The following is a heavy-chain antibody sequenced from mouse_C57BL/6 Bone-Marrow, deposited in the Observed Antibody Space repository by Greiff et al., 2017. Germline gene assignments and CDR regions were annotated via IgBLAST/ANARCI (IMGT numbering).Heavy chain of an antibody. CDR3: AKNRYYSGSRRYFDV. V-gene: IGHV2-5*01. CDR1: GFSLTSYG. Sequence: VKLMESGPGLVQPSQSLSITCTVSGFSLTSYGVHWVRQSPGKGLEWLGVIWRGGSTDYNAAFMSRLSITKDNSKSQVFFKMNSLQADDTAIYYCAKNRYYSGSRRYFDVWGTGTTVTVSS. D-gene: IGHD1-1*01. J-gene: IGHJ1*03. CDR2: IWRGGST.